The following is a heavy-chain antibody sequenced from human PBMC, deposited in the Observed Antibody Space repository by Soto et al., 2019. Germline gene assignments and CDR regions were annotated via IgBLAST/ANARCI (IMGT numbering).Heavy chain of an antibody. CDR3: AREPKPFLTGYYDL. CDR2: ISSTGSKT. Sequence: EARLLESGGGLVQPGGSLRLSCVVSGFSMSNHALTWVRQAPGKGLEWGSSISSTGSKTYYVDSIKGRFTISRDNSKNTVFLQMNSLRPDDMAFYFCAREPKPFLTGYYDLWGQGTLVTVSS. D-gene: IGHD3-9*01. J-gene: IGHJ4*02. CDR1: GFSMSNHA. V-gene: IGHV3-23*01.